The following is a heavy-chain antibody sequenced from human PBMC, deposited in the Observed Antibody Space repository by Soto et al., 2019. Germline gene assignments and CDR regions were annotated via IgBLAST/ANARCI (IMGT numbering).Heavy chain of an antibody. Sequence: GGSLRLSCAASGFSFSSYAMSWVGQGPGKGLEWVSAISGSGGSTYYADSVKGRFTISRDNSKNTLYLQMNSLRAEDTAVYYCAKDRDRRSIIVEVRASFFYWGQGTLVTVSS. J-gene: IGHJ4*02. V-gene: IGHV3-23*01. CDR2: ISGSGGST. CDR3: AKDRDRRSIIVEVRASFFY. D-gene: IGHD3-22*01. CDR1: GFSFSSYA.